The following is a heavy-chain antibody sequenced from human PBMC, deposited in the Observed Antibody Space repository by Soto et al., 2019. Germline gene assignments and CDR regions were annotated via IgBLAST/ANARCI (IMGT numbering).Heavy chain of an antibody. CDR2: IYYSGST. Sequence: SETLSLTCTVSGGSISSYYWSWIRQSPGKGLEWIGYIYYSGSTNYTPTLKSRVTISVDTSKNQLSLMLSSVTAADTAVYYCARVPYSSRWYVGHGMDVWGQGTTVTVSS. CDR3: ARVPYSSRWYVGHGMDV. CDR1: GGSISSYY. J-gene: IGHJ6*02. V-gene: IGHV4-59*01. D-gene: IGHD6-13*01.